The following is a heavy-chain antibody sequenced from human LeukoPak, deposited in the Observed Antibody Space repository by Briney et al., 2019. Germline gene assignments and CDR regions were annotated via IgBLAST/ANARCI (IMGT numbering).Heavy chain of an antibody. CDR3: ARRSGSFPLSYWYFDL. V-gene: IGHV3-20*04. J-gene: IGHJ2*01. CDR1: GFTFEDYG. CDR2: INWNGGST. Sequence: GGSLRLSCVASGFTFEDYGMSWVRQAPGKGLEWVSGINWNGGSTAYADSMKGRFTISRDNAKNSLYLQMNSLRAEDTALYYCARRSGSFPLSYWYFDLWGRGTLVTVSS. D-gene: IGHD3-10*01.